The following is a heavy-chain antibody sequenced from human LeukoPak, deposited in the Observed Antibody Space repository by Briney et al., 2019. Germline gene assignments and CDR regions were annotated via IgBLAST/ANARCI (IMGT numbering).Heavy chain of an antibody. CDR2: ISGSGGST. J-gene: IGHJ3*02. V-gene: IGHV3-23*01. D-gene: IGHD2-21*02. CDR1: GFTFSTYA. Sequence: SGGSLILSCAASGFTFSTYAMSWVRQAPGKGLEWVSAISGSGGSTYYADSVKGRFTISRDNSKNTLYLQMNSLRAEDTAVYYCAKRMVTAMGGFDIWGERKMVTVSS. CDR3: AKRMVTAMGGFDI.